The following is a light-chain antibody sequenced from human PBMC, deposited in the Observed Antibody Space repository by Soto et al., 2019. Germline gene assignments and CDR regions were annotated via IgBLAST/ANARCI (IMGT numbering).Light chain of an antibody. CDR1: QSLATN. CDR3: QQYLDWPLT. V-gene: IGKV3-15*01. J-gene: IGKJ4*01. Sequence: EIVMTQSPVTLSVSPGERVTLSCRASQSLATNLAWYQQKPGQTPRLGIYGISARASGIPGRFSGSGFGTDFTHTISSLQPEDSAVYYCQQYLDWPLTFGGGTKVEI. CDR2: GIS.